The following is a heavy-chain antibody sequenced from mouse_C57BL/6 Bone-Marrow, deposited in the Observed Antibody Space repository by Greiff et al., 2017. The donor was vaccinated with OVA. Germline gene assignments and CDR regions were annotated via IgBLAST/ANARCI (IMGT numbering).Heavy chain of an antibody. CDR3: TRGYSNDYAMDY. Sequence: QVQLQQSGAELVRPGASVTLSCKASGYTFTDYEMHWVKQTPVHGLEWIGAIDPETGGTAYNQKFKGKALLTADKSSSTAYMELRSLTSEDSAVYYCTRGYSNDYAMDYWGQGTSVTVSS. CDR2: IDPETGGT. CDR1: GYTFTDYE. V-gene: IGHV1-15*01. J-gene: IGHJ4*01. D-gene: IGHD2-5*01.